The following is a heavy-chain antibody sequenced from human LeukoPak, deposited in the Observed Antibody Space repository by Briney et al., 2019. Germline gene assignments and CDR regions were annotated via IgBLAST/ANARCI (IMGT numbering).Heavy chain of an antibody. V-gene: IGHV3-74*01. CDR3: AADGGHAFQI. Sequence: GGSLRLSCAASGLAFSRTWMHWVRQAPGKGPMWVSQIISDESSTIYADSVKGRYTISRDNAKQMVYLQMNSLRVEDTAVYYCAADGGHAFQIWGRGTMVTVSS. CDR1: GLAFSRTW. J-gene: IGHJ3*02. CDR2: IISDESST.